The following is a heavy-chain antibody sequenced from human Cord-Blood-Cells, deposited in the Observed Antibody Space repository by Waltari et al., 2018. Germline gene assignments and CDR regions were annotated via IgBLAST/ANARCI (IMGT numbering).Heavy chain of an antibody. CDR2: FYHSGST. J-gene: IGHJ3*02. Sequence: QVQLQESGPGLVKPSETLSLPCAVSGYSISSGYYWVCIRQPSGTGLVWIGSFYHSGSTYYNPSLKSRVTISVDTSKNQFSLKLSSVTAADTAVYYCARDRPLYSYYDFWSGYYDAFDIWGQGTMVTVSS. CDR3: ARDRPLYSYYDFWSGYYDAFDI. V-gene: IGHV4-38-2*02. D-gene: IGHD3-3*01. CDR1: GYSISSGYY.